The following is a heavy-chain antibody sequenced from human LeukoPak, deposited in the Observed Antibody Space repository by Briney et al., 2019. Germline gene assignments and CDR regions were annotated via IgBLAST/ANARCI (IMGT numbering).Heavy chain of an antibody. CDR3: ARDQDPYGSEKGEDY. Sequence: SETLSLTCTVSGGSISSSSYYWGWIRQPPGKGLEWIGSIYYSGSTYYNPSLKSRVTISVDTSKNQFSLKLSSVTAADTAVYYCARDQDPYGSEKGEDYWGQGTLVTVSS. J-gene: IGHJ4*02. V-gene: IGHV4-39*07. D-gene: IGHD3-10*01. CDR2: IYYSGST. CDR1: GGSISSSSYY.